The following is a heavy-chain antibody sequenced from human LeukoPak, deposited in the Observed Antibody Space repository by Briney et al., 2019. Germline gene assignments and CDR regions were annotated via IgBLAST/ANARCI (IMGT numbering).Heavy chain of an antibody. J-gene: IGHJ4*02. CDR1: GYTFTSYG. V-gene: IGHV1-18*01. Sequence: VASVKVSCKASGYTFTSYGISWVRQAPGLGLEWMGWISAYNGNTNYAQKLQGRVTMTTDTSTSTAYMELRSLRSDDTAVYYCASGAPSPSGYEFDYWGQGTLVTVSS. CDR2: ISAYNGNT. CDR3: ASGAPSPSGYEFDY. D-gene: IGHD3-3*01.